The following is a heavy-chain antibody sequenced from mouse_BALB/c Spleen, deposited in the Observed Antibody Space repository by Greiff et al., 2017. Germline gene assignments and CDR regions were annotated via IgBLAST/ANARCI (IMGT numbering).Heavy chain of an antibody. CDR3: ARTTYGSSYDYFDY. D-gene: IGHD1-1*01. CDR2: ISYSGST. CDR1: GDSITSGY. Sequence: VQLKESGPSLVKPSQTLSLTCSVTGDSITSGYWNWIRKFPGNKLEYMGYISYSGSTYYNPSLKSRISITRDTSKNQYYLQLNSVTTEDTATYYCARTTYGSSYDYFDYWGQGTTLTVSS. J-gene: IGHJ2*01. V-gene: IGHV3-8*02.